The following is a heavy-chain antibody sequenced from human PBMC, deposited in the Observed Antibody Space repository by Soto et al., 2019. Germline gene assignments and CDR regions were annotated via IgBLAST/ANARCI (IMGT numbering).Heavy chain of an antibody. CDR1: GFTFRNFA. CDR2: VSGSGDSS. Sequence: EVQVLESGGGLVQPGGSLRLSCAASGFTFRNFAMNWVRQAPGRGLEWVSGVSGSGDSSYYADSVKGRFTTSRDNSKNTVYLQMNSMRVEGAAVYYCATGPNAMAGPPDYWGQGTLVTVSS. CDR3: ATGPNAMAGPPDY. V-gene: IGHV3-23*01. D-gene: IGHD6-19*01. J-gene: IGHJ4*02.